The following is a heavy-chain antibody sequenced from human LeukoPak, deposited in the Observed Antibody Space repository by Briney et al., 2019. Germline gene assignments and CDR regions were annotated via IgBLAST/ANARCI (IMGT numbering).Heavy chain of an antibody. CDR3: APSSTFYYESGARILPYY. CDR1: GFTFSSFD. J-gene: IGHJ4*02. Sequence: GGSLTLSCAASGFTFSSFDMSWVRHAPGKGLEWVSAISGSGDRTYYADSVKGLFTISRDNFKSTLYLQMDSLRAEDKAVYYCAPSSTFYYESGARILPYYRGKGTLVTVSS. D-gene: IGHD3-10*01. CDR2: ISGSGDRT. V-gene: IGHV3-23*01.